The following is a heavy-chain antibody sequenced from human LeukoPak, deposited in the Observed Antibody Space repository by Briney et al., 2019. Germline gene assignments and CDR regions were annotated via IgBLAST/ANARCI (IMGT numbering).Heavy chain of an antibody. CDR3: ARPRRYCTNDVCFADPSLDY. D-gene: IGHD2-8*01. CDR1: GYSFTSYW. CDR2: IYPGDSDT. V-gene: IGHV5-51*01. Sequence: GESLKISCKGSGYSFTSYWIGWVRQMPGKGLEWMGIIYPGDSDTRYSPSFQGQVTISADKSISTAYLQWSSLKASDTAMYYCARPRRYCTNDVCFADPSLDYWGQGTLVTVSS. J-gene: IGHJ4*02.